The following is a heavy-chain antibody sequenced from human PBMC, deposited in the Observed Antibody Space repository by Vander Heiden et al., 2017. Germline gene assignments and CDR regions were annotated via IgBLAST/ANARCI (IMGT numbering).Heavy chain of an antibody. CDR2: INPNNGDT. J-gene: IGHJ3*01. CDR1: GYTFSGYY. D-gene: IGHD4-4*01. CDR3: ARGNAYTKGDVLDL. V-gene: IGHV1-2*02. Sequence: QLVQSGAEVKKPGASVKVSCKASGYTFSGYYVHWVRQAPGQGLEWMGWINPNNGDTNYAQKFQGRFTMTRDTSISTAYMESSRLRSDDTALYFCARGNAYTKGDVLDLWGQGTVVTVSS.